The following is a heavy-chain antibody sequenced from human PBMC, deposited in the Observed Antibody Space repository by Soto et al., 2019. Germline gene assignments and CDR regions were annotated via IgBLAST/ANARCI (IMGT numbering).Heavy chain of an antibody. CDR1: XXIXGAHA. J-gene: IGHJ4*02. D-gene: IGHD3-22*01. V-gene: IGHV3-23*01. CDR2: IRGSGAGT. CDR3: AKELIEGGGNYYGVVGH. Sequence: PGGSLRLSCAAXXXIXGAHAXXRVXXXXXXXLECVSAIRGSGAGTYYADSVKAPFSISRDNSKNTLYLQMNSLRAEDTAFYYFAKELIEGGGNYYGVVGHWGQGTLVTVS.